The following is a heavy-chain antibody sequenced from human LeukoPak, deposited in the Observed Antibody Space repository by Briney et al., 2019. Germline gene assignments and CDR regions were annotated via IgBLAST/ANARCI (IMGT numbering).Heavy chain of an antibody. CDR3: ARAEVVVAATHRWFDP. D-gene: IGHD2-15*01. V-gene: IGHV4-59*01. CDR2: IYYSGST. Sequence: PSETLSLTCTVSGGSISSYYWSWIRQPPGKGLEWIGYIYYSGSTNYNPSLTSRVTISVDTSKNQSSLKLSSVTAADTAVYYCARAEVVVAATHRWFDPWGQGTLVTVSS. J-gene: IGHJ5*02. CDR1: GGSISSYY.